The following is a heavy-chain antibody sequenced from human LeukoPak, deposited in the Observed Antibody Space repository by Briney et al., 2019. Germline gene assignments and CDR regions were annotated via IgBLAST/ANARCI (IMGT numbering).Heavy chain of an antibody. CDR3: ARDSAAAAVYYFDY. CDR1: GFSFSNYA. CDR2: ISTDGRDK. D-gene: IGHD6-13*01. Sequence: PGRSLRLSCAASGFSFSNYAMHWVRQTPGEGLVGVAVISTDGRDKHYADSVKGRFSISRDNSKSTLYLQMNSLRAEDTAVYYCARDSAAAAVYYFDYWGQGTLVTVSS. J-gene: IGHJ4*02. V-gene: IGHV3-30*04.